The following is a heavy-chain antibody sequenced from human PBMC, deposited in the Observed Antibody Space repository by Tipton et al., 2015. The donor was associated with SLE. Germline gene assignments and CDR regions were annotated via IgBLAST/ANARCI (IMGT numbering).Heavy chain of an antibody. D-gene: IGHD6-13*01. CDR1: GGSISSSSYY. CDR2: IYHIGST. Sequence: TLSLTCTVSGGSISSSSYYWGWIRQPPGKGLDWIGSIYHIGSTYYNPSLKSRVTISVDTSKNQFSLKLSSVTAADTAVYYCAGGIAAAGPSYYYYGMDVWGQGTTVTVSS. J-gene: IGHJ6*02. V-gene: IGHV4-39*07. CDR3: AGGIAAAGPSYYYYGMDV.